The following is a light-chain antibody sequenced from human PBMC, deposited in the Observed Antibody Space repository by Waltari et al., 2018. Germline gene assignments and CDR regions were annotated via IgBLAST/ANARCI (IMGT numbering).Light chain of an antibody. Sequence: QSVLTQPPSASGTPGQRVTISCSGSSSNLGSNTVNWYKQLPGTAPKLLIYSNNQRPSGVPDRFSGSKSGTSASLAISGLQSEDEADYYCAAWDDSLNGFYVFGTGTKVTVL. CDR1: SSNLGSNT. V-gene: IGLV1-44*01. CDR2: SNN. J-gene: IGLJ1*01. CDR3: AAWDDSLNGFYV.